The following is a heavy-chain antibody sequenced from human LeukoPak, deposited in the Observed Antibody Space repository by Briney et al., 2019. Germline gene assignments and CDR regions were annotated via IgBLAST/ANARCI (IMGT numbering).Heavy chain of an antibody. CDR2: ISASSTDI. V-gene: IGHV3-21*04. CDR1: GFTFSNYA. CDR3: ARGPPYGSGKFGPFDY. J-gene: IGHJ4*02. Sequence: KPGGSLRLSCAASGFTFSNYAMNWVRQAPGKGLEWVSSISASSTDIYYADSVKGRFTISRDNAKNSLYLQMNSLRTEDTAVYYCARGPPYGSGKFGPFDYWGQGTPVTVSS. D-gene: IGHD3-10*01.